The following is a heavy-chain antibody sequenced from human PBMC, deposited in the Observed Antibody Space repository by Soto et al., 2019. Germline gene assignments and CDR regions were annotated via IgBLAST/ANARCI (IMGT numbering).Heavy chain of an antibody. CDR1: GITFSTYG. J-gene: IGHJ4*02. CDR2: ISYDGSHT. D-gene: IGHD3-10*01. V-gene: IGHV3-30*18. Sequence: GGSLRLSCVASGITFSTYGMHWVRQVPGKGLEWVAVISYDGSHTHYADSVKGRFTISRDNPMNTLYLQMNSLRAEDTAVYYCAKDLGSHYFGSGSYPDYWGQGTLVTVSS. CDR3: AKDLGSHYFGSGSYPDY.